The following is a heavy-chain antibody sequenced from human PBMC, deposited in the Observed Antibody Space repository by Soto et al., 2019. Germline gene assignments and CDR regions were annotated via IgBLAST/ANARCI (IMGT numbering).Heavy chain of an antibody. Sequence: QPGGSLRLSCAASGFTFSSYGMHWVRQAPGKGLEWVAVIWYDGSNKYYADSVKGRFTISRDNSKNTLYLQMNSLRAEDTAVYYCAREVVSNPYYFDYWGQGTLVTVSS. J-gene: IGHJ4*02. CDR3: AREVVSNPYYFDY. D-gene: IGHD3-22*01. CDR2: IWYDGSNK. V-gene: IGHV3-33*01. CDR1: GFTFSSYG.